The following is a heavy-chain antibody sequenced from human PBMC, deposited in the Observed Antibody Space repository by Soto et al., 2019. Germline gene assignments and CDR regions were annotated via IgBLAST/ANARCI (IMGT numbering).Heavy chain of an antibody. Sequence: SVKVSCKASGGTFSSYTISWVRQAPGQGLEWMGRIIPILGIANYAQKFQGRVTITADKPTSTAYMELSSLRSEDTAVYYCARAAGVVVAPRFFDYWGQGTLVTVSS. CDR1: GGTFSSYT. J-gene: IGHJ4*02. CDR3: ARAAGVVVAPRFFDY. V-gene: IGHV1-69*02. CDR2: IIPILGIA. D-gene: IGHD2-15*01.